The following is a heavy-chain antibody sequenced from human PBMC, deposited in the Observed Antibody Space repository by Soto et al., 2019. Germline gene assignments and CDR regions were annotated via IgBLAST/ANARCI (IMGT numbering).Heavy chain of an antibody. Sequence: SETLSLTCTVSGGSISSSSYYWGWIRQPPGKGLEWIGSIYYSGSTYYHPSLKSRVTISVDTSKNQFSLKLSSVTAADTAVYYCARHSLAAAGRYYYWGQGTLVTVSS. J-gene: IGHJ4*02. D-gene: IGHD6-13*01. CDR3: ARHSLAAAGRYYY. CDR2: IYYSGST. V-gene: IGHV4-39*01. CDR1: GGSISSSSYY.